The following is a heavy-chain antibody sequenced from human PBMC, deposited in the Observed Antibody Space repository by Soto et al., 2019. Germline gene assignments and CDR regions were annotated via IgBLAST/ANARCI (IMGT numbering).Heavy chain of an antibody. Sequence: EVQLVEPGGGLVQPGRSLRLSCAASGFTFDDYAMHWVRQAPGKGLEWVSGISWNSGSIGYADSVKGRFTISRDNAKNSLYLQMNSLRAEDTALYYCAKASSGWYGGAEYFQHWGQGTLVTVSS. CDR3: AKASSGWYGGAEYFQH. J-gene: IGHJ1*01. CDR2: ISWNSGSI. V-gene: IGHV3-9*01. CDR1: GFTFDDYA. D-gene: IGHD6-19*01.